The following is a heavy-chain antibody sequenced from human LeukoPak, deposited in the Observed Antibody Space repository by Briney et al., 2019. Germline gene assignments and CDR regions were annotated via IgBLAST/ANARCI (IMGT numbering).Heavy chain of an antibody. CDR3: ARGDYGDYGAFDI. CDR1: GGTFSSYA. V-gene: IGHV1-69*05. Sequence: GASVKVSCKASGGTFSSYAISWVRQAPGQGLERMGRIIPIFGTANYAQKFQGRVTITTDESTSTAYMELSSLRSGDTAVYYCARGDYGDYGAFDIWGQGTMVTVSS. J-gene: IGHJ3*02. D-gene: IGHD4-17*01. CDR2: IIPIFGTA.